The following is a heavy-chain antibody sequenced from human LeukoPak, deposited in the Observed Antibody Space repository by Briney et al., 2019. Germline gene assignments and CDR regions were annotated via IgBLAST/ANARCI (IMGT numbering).Heavy chain of an antibody. V-gene: IGHV4-39*01. J-gene: IGHJ4*02. Sequence: SETLSLTCTVSGDSISTSNSYWGWIRQPPGKGLEWIGSIYYSGSTYYNPSLKSRVTISVDTSKNQFSLKLSSVTAADTAVYYCARTSFSSGWYNPDYWGQGTLVTVSS. CDR3: ARTSFSSGWYNPDY. D-gene: IGHD6-19*01. CDR1: GDSISTSNSY. CDR2: IYYSGST.